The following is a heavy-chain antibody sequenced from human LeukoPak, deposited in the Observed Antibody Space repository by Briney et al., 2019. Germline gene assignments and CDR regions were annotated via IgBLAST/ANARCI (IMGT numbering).Heavy chain of an antibody. Sequence: SETLSLTCTVSGGSISSSSYYWGWIRQPPGKGLEWIGSIYHSGSTYYNPSLKSRVTISVDTSKNQFSLKLSSVTAADTAVYYCAINGAGYYYGSSALYPDAFDIWGQGTMVTVSS. D-gene: IGHD3-22*01. CDR3: AINGAGYYYGSSALYPDAFDI. CDR1: GGSISSSSYY. J-gene: IGHJ3*02. CDR2: IYHSGST. V-gene: IGHV4-39*07.